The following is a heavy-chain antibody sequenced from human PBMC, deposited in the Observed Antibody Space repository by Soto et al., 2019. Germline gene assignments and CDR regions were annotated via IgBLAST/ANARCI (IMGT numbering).Heavy chain of an antibody. Sequence: GGSLRLSCAASGFTFSSYAMSWVRQAPGKGLEWDSTISGSGGSTYYADSVKGRFTISRDNSKNTLYLQMNSLRAEDTAVYYCAKDQEWLVRNNAFDIWGQGTMVTVSS. J-gene: IGHJ3*02. D-gene: IGHD6-19*01. CDR1: GFTFSSYA. V-gene: IGHV3-23*01. CDR2: ISGSGGST. CDR3: AKDQEWLVRNNAFDI.